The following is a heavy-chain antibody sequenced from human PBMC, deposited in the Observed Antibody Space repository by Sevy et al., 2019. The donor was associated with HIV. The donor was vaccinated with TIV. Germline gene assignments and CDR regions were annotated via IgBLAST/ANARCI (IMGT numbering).Heavy chain of an antibody. CDR1: GFTFNTHV. CDR2: ISGFGNT. Sequence: GGSLRLSCVASGFTFNTHVMNWVRQAPGKGLEWVSSISGFGNTYYVDSVRGRFTISRDNAKNTLYLQMNSVRADDTADYSCAKVLNPALESMMEVTVRSLKGFDVWGQGTMVTVSS. J-gene: IGHJ3*01. V-gene: IGHV3-23*01. D-gene: IGHD3-22*01. CDR3: AKVLNPALESMMEVTVRSLKGFDV.